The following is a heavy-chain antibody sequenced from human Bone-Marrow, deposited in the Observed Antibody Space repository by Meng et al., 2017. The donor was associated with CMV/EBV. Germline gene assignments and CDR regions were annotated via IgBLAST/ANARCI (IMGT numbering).Heavy chain of an antibody. V-gene: IGHV3-23*03. CDR3: ARDRYCSSTSCYGDYYYYGMDV. CDR1: GFTFSSYW. Sequence: GESLKISCAASGFTFSSYWMSWVRQAPGKGLEWVSVIYSGGSSTYYADSVKGRFTISRDNSKNTLYLQMNSLRAEDTAVYYCARDRYCSSTSCYGDYYYYGMDVWGQGTTVTVSS. J-gene: IGHJ6*02. D-gene: IGHD2-2*01. CDR2: IYSGGSST.